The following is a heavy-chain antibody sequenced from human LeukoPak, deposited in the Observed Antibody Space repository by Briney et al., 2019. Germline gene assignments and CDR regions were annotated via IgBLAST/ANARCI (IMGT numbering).Heavy chain of an antibody. D-gene: IGHD2-15*01. CDR3: ARGDGDPPTLGYCSGGSCDFDF. CDR2: IKQDGSEK. J-gene: IGHJ4*02. V-gene: IGHV3-7*01. Sequence: QPGGSLRLSCAASGFTFSSYWMSWVRQAPGKGLEWVANIKQDGSEKYYVDSVKGRFTISRDNAKNSLYLQMSSLRAEDTAVYYCARGDGDPPTLGYCSGGSCDFDFWGQGTLVTVSS. CDR1: GFTFSSYW.